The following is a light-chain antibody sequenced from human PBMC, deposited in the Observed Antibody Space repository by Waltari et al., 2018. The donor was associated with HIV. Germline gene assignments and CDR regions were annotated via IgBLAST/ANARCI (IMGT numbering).Light chain of an antibody. V-gene: IGKV4-1*01. Sequence: DLVLTQSPDSLVVSLGERATVNCRSTHSILYNSNNNSYIGWFHQKPGQPPKLLIYWASTRASGTPDRFTGSGSGTDFALTISSLQAEDAAVYYCQQYFSTPPTFGQGTKVESK. CDR3: QQYFSTPPT. CDR2: WAS. J-gene: IGKJ1*01. CDR1: HSILYNSNNNSY.